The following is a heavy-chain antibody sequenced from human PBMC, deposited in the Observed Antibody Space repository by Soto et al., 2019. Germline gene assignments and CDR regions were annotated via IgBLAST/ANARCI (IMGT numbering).Heavy chain of an antibody. J-gene: IGHJ4*02. CDR3: ARGRASGSYYLLDY. CDR2: INPNSGNI. CDR1: GNTFTSYD. V-gene: IGHV1-8*01. D-gene: IGHD3-10*01. Sequence: AAVKVSCKASGNTFTSYDINWVQQATGHGLEWMGWINPNSGNIGYAQKFQGRVTMTRDTAIRTAYMEVSRLRSDDTAVYYCARGRASGSYYLLDYWGQGTLVTVSS.